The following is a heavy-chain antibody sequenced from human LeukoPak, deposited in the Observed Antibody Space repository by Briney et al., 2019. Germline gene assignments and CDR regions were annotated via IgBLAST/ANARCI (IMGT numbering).Heavy chain of an antibody. CDR2: LNFDGSST. CDR1: GFTFTSYW. CDR3: TRTFRKIDSMDV. V-gene: IGHV3-74*01. D-gene: IGHD2-21*01. Sequence: GGSLRLSCAASGFTFTSYWMHWVRQAPGKGLVWVSRLNFDGSSTSYADSVKGRFIISRDNAKNTLYLQMNSLRADDTAVYYCTRTFRKIDSMDVWGQGTTVTVSS. J-gene: IGHJ6*02.